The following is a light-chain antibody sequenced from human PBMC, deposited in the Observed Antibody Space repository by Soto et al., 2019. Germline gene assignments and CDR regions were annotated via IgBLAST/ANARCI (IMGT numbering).Light chain of an antibody. CDR1: SGHRSYG. J-gene: IGLJ7*01. CDR3: QTWGTGIPV. CDR2: LNSDGSH. Sequence: QPVLTQSPSASASLGASVKLTCTLSSGHRSYGIAWHQQQPEKGPRYLMKLNSDGSHSKGDGIPDRFSGSSSGAERYLTISSLQSEDEADYYCQTWGTGIPVFGGGTQLTVL. V-gene: IGLV4-69*01.